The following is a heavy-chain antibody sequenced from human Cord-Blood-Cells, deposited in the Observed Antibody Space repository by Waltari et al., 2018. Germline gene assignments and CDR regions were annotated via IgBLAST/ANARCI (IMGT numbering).Heavy chain of an antibody. J-gene: IGHJ3*02. CDR1: GGSFSGYY. V-gene: IGHV4-34*01. Sequence: QVQLQQWGAGLLKPSETLSLTCAVYGGSFSGYYWSWIRQPTGKGLEWIGEINHSGRTNYHPSLNGRVTISVDTSKNQFSLKLSSVTAADTAVYYLARYSSSWPNDAFDIWGQGTMVTVSS. CDR3: ARYSSSWPNDAFDI. CDR2: INHSGRT. D-gene: IGHD6-13*01.